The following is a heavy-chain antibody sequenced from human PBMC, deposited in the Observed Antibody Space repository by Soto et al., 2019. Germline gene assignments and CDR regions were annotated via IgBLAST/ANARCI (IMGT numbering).Heavy chain of an antibody. J-gene: IGHJ6*03. CDR1: GFTFSSYW. CDR3: ARAFADIVVVPAAKVYHYYYMDV. D-gene: IGHD2-2*01. Sequence: GGSLRLSCAASGFTFSSYWMSWVRQAPGKGLEWVANIKQDGSEKYYVDSVKGRFTISRDNAKNSLYLQMNSLRAEDTAVYYCARAFADIVVVPAAKVYHYYYMDVWGKGTTVTVSS. V-gene: IGHV3-7*01. CDR2: IKQDGSEK.